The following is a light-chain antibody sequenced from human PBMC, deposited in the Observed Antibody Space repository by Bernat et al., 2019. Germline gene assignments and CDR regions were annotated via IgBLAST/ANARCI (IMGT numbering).Light chain of an antibody. V-gene: IGLV2-14*03. CDR2: DVS. J-gene: IGLJ3*02. CDR1: SSDVGAYNY. CDR3: SSVSTTSTPVV. Sequence: QSALTQPASVSGSPGQSITLSCTGTSSDVGAYNYVSWYQQHPGRAHKLMIFDVSNRPSGVSDRFSGSKSGNTASLTISGLRPEDEADYYCSSVSTTSTPVVFGGGTKLTVL.